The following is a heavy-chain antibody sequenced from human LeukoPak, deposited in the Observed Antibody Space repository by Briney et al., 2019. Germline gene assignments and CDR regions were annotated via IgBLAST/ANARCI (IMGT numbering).Heavy chain of an antibody. J-gene: IGHJ6*02. CDR1: GYTFTSYY. D-gene: IGHD3-3*01. Sequence: ASVKVSCKASGYTFTSYYMHWVRQAPGQGLEWMGGIIPIFGTANYAQKFQGRVTITADESTSTAYMELSGLRSEDTAVYYCARVPYLYYDFWSGYDYYYYGMDVWGQGTTVTVSS. V-gene: IGHV1-69*13. CDR2: IIPIFGTA. CDR3: ARVPYLYYDFWSGYDYYYYGMDV.